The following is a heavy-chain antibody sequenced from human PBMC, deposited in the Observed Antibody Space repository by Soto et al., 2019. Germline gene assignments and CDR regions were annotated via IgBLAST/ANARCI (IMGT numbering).Heavy chain of an antibody. CDR1: GFTVSKNY. V-gene: IGHV3-66*01. D-gene: IGHD2-21*02. J-gene: IGHJ5*02. CDR3: ARDPFGGNFGRDDIDP. CDR2: IHSGGDT. Sequence: GGSLRLSCAVSGFTVSKNYINWVRQAPGKGLEWVSLIHSGGDTYYADSVKGRFTISRDNSKNTVSLQMDSLRVEDTAVYYCARDPFGGNFGRDDIDPWGQGTLVTVSS.